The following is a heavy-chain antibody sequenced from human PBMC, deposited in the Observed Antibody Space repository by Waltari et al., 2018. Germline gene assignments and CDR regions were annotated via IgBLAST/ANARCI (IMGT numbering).Heavy chain of an antibody. CDR1: GYTFTGYY. Sequence: QVQLVQSGAEVKKPGASVKVSCKASGYTFTGYYMHWVRQAPGQGLEWMGRINPNSGGTNYAQKFQGRVTMTRDTSISTAYMELSRLRSDDTAVYYCARDQNLWFRESSPNFDYWGQGTLVTVSS. D-gene: IGHD3-10*01. CDR2: INPNSGGT. V-gene: IGHV1-2*06. CDR3: ARDQNLWFRESSPNFDY. J-gene: IGHJ4*02.